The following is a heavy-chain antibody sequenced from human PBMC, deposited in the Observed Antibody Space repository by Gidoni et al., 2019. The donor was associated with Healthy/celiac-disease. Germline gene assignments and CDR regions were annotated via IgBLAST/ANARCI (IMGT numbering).Heavy chain of an antibody. V-gene: IGHV4-39*01. Sequence: QLQLQESGPGLVKPSETLSLTCTVSGGSISSSSYYWGWIRQPPGKGLEWIGSIYYSGSTYYNPSLKSRVTISVDTSKNQFSLKLSSVTAADTAVYYCARLPLIVVVPAATSFDYWGQGTLVTVSS. D-gene: IGHD2-2*01. CDR3: ARLPLIVVVPAATSFDY. J-gene: IGHJ4*02. CDR1: GGSISSSSYY. CDR2: IYYSGST.